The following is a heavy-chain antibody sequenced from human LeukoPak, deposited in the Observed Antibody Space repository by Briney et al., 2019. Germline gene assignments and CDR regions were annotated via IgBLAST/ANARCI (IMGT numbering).Heavy chain of an antibody. J-gene: IGHJ5*02. Sequence: GGSLRLSCAASGFTFSNYWMHWVRQAPGKGLVWVSRINSDRINTSYADSVKGRFTISRDNAKNMLNLQMNSLRAEDTAVYYCARDLGQYYDTSDNWFDPWGQGTLVTVSS. CDR1: GFTFSNYW. CDR2: INSDRINT. D-gene: IGHD3-22*01. CDR3: ARDLGQYYDTSDNWFDP. V-gene: IGHV3-74*01.